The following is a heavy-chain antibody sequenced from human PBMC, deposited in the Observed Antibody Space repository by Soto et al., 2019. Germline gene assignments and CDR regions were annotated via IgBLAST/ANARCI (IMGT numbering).Heavy chain of an antibody. V-gene: IGHV3-23*01. CDR3: AKYVPHDTDYVWASYRNNFDY. CDR1: GFTFSSYA. D-gene: IGHD3-16*02. CDR2: ISGSGGST. Sequence: PGGSPRLSCAASGFTFSSYAMRWVRQAPGKGLEWVSAISGSGGSTYYADSVKGRFTISRDNSKNTLYLQMNSLRAEDTAVYYCAKYVPHDTDYVWASYRNNFDYVGQGTLVTVSS. J-gene: IGHJ4*02.